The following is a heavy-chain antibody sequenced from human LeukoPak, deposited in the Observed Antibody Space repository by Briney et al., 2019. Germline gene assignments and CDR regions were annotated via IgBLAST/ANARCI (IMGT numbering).Heavy chain of an antibody. V-gene: IGHV1-8*01. J-gene: IGHJ5*02. CDR2: INPNSGNT. D-gene: IGHD2-15*01. CDR1: GYTFTSYD. Sequence: ASVKVSCKASGYTFTSYDINWVRQATGQGLEWMGWINPNSGNTGYAQKFQGRVTMTRNTSISTAYMELSSLRSEDTAVYYCARVGLGYCSGGSCYGDWFDPWGQGTLVTVSS. CDR3: ARVGLGYCSGGSCYGDWFDP.